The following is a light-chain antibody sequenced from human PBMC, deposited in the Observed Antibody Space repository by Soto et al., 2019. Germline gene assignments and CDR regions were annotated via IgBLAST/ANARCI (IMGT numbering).Light chain of an antibody. CDR3: SSYTSSSSLV. V-gene: IGLV2-14*01. CDR2: DVS. Sequence: QSALTQPASGSGSPGQSITISCTGTSSVVGGYNYVSWYQQHPGKAPKLMIYDVSNRPSGVSNRFSGSKSGNTASLTISGLQFEEEADYYCSSYTSSSSLVFGGRT. CDR1: SSVVGGYNY. J-gene: IGLJ2*01.